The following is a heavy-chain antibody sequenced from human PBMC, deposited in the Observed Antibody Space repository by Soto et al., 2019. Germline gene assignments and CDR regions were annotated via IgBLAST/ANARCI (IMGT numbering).Heavy chain of an antibody. CDR2: IKQDGSEK. D-gene: IGHD2-15*01. Sequence: EVQLVESGGGLVQPGGSLRLSCAASGFSFSTYWMSWVRQAPGKGLEWVANIKQDGSEKYYVDSVKGRFTISRDNAKNSLYLQMNSLRGEDKAVYYCATRGYCSGGSCSQVVDYWGQGTLVIVSS. V-gene: IGHV3-7*01. CDR3: ATRGYCSGGSCSQVVDY. CDR1: GFSFSTYW. J-gene: IGHJ4*02.